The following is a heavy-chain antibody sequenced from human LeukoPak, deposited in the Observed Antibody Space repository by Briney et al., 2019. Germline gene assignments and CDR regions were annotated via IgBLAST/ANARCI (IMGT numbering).Heavy chain of an antibody. Sequence: TGGSLRLSCAASGFTFSSYWMSWVRQAPGKGLEWVSGINWNGGSTGYADSVKGRFTTSRDNAKNSLYLQMNSLRAEDTALYYCARVFREYYYDSSGYYYGTLFDYWGQGTLVTVSS. J-gene: IGHJ4*02. CDR3: ARVFREYYYDSSGYYYGTLFDY. V-gene: IGHV3-20*04. D-gene: IGHD3-22*01. CDR1: GFTFSSYW. CDR2: INWNGGST.